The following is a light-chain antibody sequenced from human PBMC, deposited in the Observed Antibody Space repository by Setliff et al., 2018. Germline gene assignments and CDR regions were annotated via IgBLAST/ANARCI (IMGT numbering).Light chain of an antibody. CDR1: SSDIGGYNY. V-gene: IGLV2-14*03. CDR2: DVS. CDR3: SSYTSTSTLDWV. Sequence: QSALTQPASVSGSPGQSITIACTGTSSDIGGYNYVSWYQQHAGKGPKVMIYDVSNRPSGVSDRFSGSKSGNTASLTISGLQTEDEADYYCSSYTSTSTLDWVFGGGTKVTVL. J-gene: IGLJ3*02.